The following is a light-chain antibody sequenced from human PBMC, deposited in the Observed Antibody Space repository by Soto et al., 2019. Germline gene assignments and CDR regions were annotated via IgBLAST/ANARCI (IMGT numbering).Light chain of an antibody. CDR2: GAS. Sequence: EIVLTQSPGTLSLSPGESATLSCRTSQTTSGKYLAWYQQRPGLAPRLLVYGASRRATGIPDRFRGSGSGTEFTLTISGLEPEYFAVYFCQHYGSSPPVTFGQGTRLDVK. J-gene: IGKJ5*01. CDR1: QTTSGKY. CDR3: QHYGSSPPVT. V-gene: IGKV3-20*01.